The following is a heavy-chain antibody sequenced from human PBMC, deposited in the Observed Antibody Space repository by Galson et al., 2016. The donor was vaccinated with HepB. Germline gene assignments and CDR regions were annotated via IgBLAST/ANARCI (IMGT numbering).Heavy chain of an antibody. D-gene: IGHD3-10*01. CDR3: ARVVYGSGSYYRFYDY. Sequence: SLRLSCAVFGFNLNSYSMNWVRQAPGKGLEWISYITSSSSLIFYADSAKGRFTISRDNARNSLYLQMNILRDEDTAGYYGARVVYGSGSYYRFYDYWGQGTLVTVSS. CDR1: GFNLNSYS. J-gene: IGHJ4*02. CDR2: ITSSSSLI. V-gene: IGHV3-48*02.